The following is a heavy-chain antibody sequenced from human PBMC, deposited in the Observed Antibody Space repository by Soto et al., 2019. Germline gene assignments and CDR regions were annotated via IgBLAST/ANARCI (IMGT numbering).Heavy chain of an antibody. J-gene: IGHJ4*02. CDR1: GGTFSSYA. V-gene: IGHV1-69*13. CDR2: IIPIFGTA. D-gene: IGHD3-10*01. Sequence: GASVKVSCKASGGTFSSYAISWLRQAPGQGLEWMGGIIPIFGTANYAQKFQGRVTITADESTSTAYMELSSLRSEDTAVYYCARTSYGSGSYYNGYFDYWGQGTLVTVSS. CDR3: ARTSYGSGSYYNGYFDY.